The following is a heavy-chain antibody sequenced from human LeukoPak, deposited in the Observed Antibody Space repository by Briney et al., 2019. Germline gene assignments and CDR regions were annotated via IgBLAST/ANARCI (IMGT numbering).Heavy chain of an antibody. J-gene: IGHJ4*02. V-gene: IGHV1-69*05. Sequence: ASVKVSCKASGGTFSSYAISWVRQAPGQGLEWMGRIIPIFGTANYAQKFQGRVAITTDESTSTAYMELSSLRSEDTAVYYCARTRPHYDFWSGSNLRGPSYFDYWGQGTLVTVSS. D-gene: IGHD3-3*01. CDR1: GGTFSSYA. CDR3: ARTRPHYDFWSGSNLRGPSYFDY. CDR2: IIPIFGTA.